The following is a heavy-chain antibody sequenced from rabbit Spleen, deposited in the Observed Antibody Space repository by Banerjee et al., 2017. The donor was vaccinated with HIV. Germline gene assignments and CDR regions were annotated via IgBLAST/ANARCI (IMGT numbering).Heavy chain of an antibody. Sequence: QSLEESGGGLVKPGASLTLTCKASGFSFSSGYDMCWVRQAPGKGLEWIACIYAGSSGSTYSASWAKGRFTISKTSSTTVTLQMTSLTVADTATYFCARDTGSSFSTYGMGLWGPGTLVT. CDR3: ARDTGSSFSTYGMGL. CDR2: IYAGSSGST. CDR1: GFSFSSGYD. V-gene: IGHV1S40*01. J-gene: IGHJ6*01. D-gene: IGHD8-1*01.